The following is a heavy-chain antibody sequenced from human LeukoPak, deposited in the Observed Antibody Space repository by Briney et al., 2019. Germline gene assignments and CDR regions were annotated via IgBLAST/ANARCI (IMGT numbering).Heavy chain of an antibody. CDR2: IHTSGKT. D-gene: IGHD6-13*01. V-gene: IGHV4-4*07. J-gene: IGHJ4*02. CDR3: VRGGSAAAAVFDY. Sequence: SETLSLTCTASGGSISGYYWSWIRQPAGEGLEWIGHIHTSGKTNYNLSLKSRVSISVDTSKNQFSLKLTSVTAADTAVYYCVRGGSAAAAVFDYWGQGTLVTVSS. CDR1: GGSISGYY.